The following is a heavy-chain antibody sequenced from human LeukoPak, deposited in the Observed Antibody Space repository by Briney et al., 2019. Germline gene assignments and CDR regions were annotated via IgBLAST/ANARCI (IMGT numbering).Heavy chain of an antibody. Sequence: GGSLRLSWVASGFTFTSDAMNWVRQAPGKGLEWVSSTVSRGTTQYADSVKGRFTVSRDTSKNTLYLQMNSLRADDTAVYYCAKCSTSAYTTGWCNWIDPWGQGTLVTVSS. CDR2: TVSRGTT. CDR1: GFTFTSDA. J-gene: IGHJ5*02. CDR3: AKCSTSAYTTGWCNWIDP. V-gene: IGHV3-23*01. D-gene: IGHD6-19*01.